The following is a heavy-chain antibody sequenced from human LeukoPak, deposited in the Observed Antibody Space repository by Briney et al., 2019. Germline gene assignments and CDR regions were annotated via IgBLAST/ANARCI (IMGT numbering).Heavy chain of an antibody. CDR2: INHNNGGT. D-gene: IGHD3-22*01. V-gene: IGHV1-2*02. Sequence: GASVKVSCKASGYTFTGHYMHWVRQAPGQGLEWMGWINHNNGGTNYAQKFQGRVTMTRDTSISTAYMELSRLRSDDTAVYYCARDYYSEGSGAFDIWGQGTLIIVSS. CDR3: ARDYYSEGSGAFDI. CDR1: GYTFTGHY. J-gene: IGHJ3*02.